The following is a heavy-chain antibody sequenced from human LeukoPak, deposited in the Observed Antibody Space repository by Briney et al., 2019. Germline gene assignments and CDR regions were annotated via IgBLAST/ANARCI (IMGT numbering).Heavy chain of an antibody. Sequence: ASVKVSCKASGYTLTSYDINWVRQATGQGLEWMGWMNPNSGSTGYAQKFQGRVTMTRNTSITTAYMELSSLRSEDTAVYYCARCRFGELMSCDYWGQGTLVTVSS. V-gene: IGHV1-8*01. CDR1: GYTLTSYD. CDR2: MNPNSGST. D-gene: IGHD3-10*01. CDR3: ARCRFGELMSCDY. J-gene: IGHJ4*02.